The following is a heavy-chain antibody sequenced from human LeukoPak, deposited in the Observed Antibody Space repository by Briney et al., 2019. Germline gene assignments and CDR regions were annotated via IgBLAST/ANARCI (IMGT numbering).Heavy chain of an antibody. CDR2: IYSGGST. J-gene: IGHJ4*02. CDR1: GFTFSSYG. CDR3: AREDGYGDY. V-gene: IGHV3-66*01. D-gene: IGHD5-24*01. Sequence: PGGSLRLSCAASGFTFSSYGMHWVRQAPGKGLEWVSVIYSGGSTYYADSVKGRFTISRDNSKNTLYLQMNSLRAEDTAVYYCAREDGYGDYWGQGTLVTVSS.